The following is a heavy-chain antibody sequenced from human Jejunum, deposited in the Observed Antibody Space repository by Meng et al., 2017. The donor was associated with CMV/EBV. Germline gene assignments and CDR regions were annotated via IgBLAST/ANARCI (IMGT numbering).Heavy chain of an antibody. V-gene: IGHV1-2*02. D-gene: IGHD5-24*01. Sequence: SGYTFTGYYIHWVRQAPGHGLEWMGWLHPGGGATDYAQRFQGRVTLTRDKTMTTAYMDLTKLRSDDTAVYYCVRAGRDDYDRQRHFDHWGQGTLVTVSS. J-gene: IGHJ4*02. CDR3: VRAGRDDYDRQRHFDH. CDR1: GYTFTGYY. CDR2: LHPGGGAT.